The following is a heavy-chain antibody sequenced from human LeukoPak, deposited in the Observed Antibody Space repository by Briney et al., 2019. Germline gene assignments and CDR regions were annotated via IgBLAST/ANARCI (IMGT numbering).Heavy chain of an antibody. J-gene: IGHJ4*02. CDR3: ARRAGEYSHPYDY. V-gene: IGHV3-23*01. CDR2: ISSCGNT. CDR1: GFTFTIYG. Sequence: GGSLRLSCLASGFTFTIYGMNWGRQAPGNRREGVSFISSCGNTDHSDYVQGRFTISRDNSKNPLYLQMNSLRAEDTAIYYCARRAGEYSHPYDYWGQGTLVNVSS. D-gene: IGHD2-15*01.